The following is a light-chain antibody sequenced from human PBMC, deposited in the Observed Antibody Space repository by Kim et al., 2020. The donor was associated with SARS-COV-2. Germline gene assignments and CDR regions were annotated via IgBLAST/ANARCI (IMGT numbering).Light chain of an antibody. J-gene: IGLJ3*02. CDR2: YDS. CDR1: NIGSRS. CDR3: QMWDGGSGV. V-gene: IGLV3-21*04. Sequence: SYELTQPPSVSVAPGKTARIACGGDNIGSRSVHWYQQKPGQAPVLVVYYDSDRPSGIPERFSGSNSGNTATLTISRVEAGDEADYYCQMWDGGSGVFGGG.